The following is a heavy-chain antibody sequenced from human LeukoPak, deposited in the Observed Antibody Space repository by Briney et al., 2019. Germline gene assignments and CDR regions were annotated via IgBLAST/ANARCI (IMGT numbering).Heavy chain of an antibody. CDR3: ARAPSEIGGYYPEYFRH. V-gene: IGHV3-74*01. D-gene: IGHD3-22*01. Sequence: GGSLRLSCAASGFTFSTYWMHWVRQAPGKGLVWVSRIKSDGGTNYADSVKGRFTIPRDNAKKTTSLQMNSLRPEDTGVYYCARAPSEIGGYYPEYFRHWGQGTLVTVSS. CDR2: IKSDGGT. J-gene: IGHJ1*01. CDR1: GFTFSTYW.